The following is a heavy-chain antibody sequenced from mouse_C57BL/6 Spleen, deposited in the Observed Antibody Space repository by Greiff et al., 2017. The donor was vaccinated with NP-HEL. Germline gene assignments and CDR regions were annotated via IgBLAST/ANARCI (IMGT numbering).Heavy chain of an antibody. CDR1: GYAFTNYL. CDR3: ARDYGSSPSYAMDY. V-gene: IGHV1-54*01. Sequence: VQLKESGAELVRPGTSVKVSCKASGYAFTNYLIEWVKQRPGQGLEWIGVINPGSGGTNYNEKFKGKATLTADKSSSTAYMQLSSLTSVDSAVYFCARDYGSSPSYAMDYWGQGTSVTVSS. CDR2: INPGSGGT. J-gene: IGHJ4*01. D-gene: IGHD1-1*01.